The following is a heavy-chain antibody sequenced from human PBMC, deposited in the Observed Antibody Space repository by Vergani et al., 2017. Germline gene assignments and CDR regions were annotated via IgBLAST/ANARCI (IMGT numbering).Heavy chain of an antibody. Sequence: EVQLVESGGGLVKPGGSLRLSCAASGFTFSNAWMSWVRQAPGKGLEWVGRIKSKTDGGTTDYAAPVKGRFTISRDDSKNTLYLQMNSLKTEDTAVYYCARDLPLPDIEGYYYYYGMDVWGQGTTVTVSS. V-gene: IGHV3-15*01. J-gene: IGHJ6*02. CDR3: ARDLPLPDIEGYYYYYGMDV. D-gene: IGHD2-15*01. CDR1: GFTFSNAW. CDR2: IKSKTDGGTT.